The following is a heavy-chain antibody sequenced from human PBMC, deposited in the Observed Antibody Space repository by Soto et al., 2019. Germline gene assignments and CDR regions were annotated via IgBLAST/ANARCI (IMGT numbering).Heavy chain of an antibody. CDR3: ARGVVVPAQSGWDYYYYMDV. Sequence: GASVKVSWKASGNTFTGYYMHWGRQAPGQRLEWMGWINPKSGGTNYAQKFQGWVTMTRDTSISTAYMELSRLRSDDTAVYYCARGVVVPAQSGWDYYYYMDVWGKGTTVTVSS. D-gene: IGHD2-2*01. CDR1: GNTFTGYY. J-gene: IGHJ6*03. CDR2: INPKSGGT. V-gene: IGHV1-2*04.